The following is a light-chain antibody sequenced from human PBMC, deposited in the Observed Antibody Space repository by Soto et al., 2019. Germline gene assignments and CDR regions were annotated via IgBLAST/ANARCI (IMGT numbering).Light chain of an antibody. V-gene: IGKV1D-13*01. CDR1: QCISSA. J-gene: IGKJ5*01. Sequence: ANQLTQAPSSLSGSVGDRVTITCLASQCISSALAWYKQKPGKXPKXXIYDASSLESGVPSRFRVILYGTDGNLNLRRLKTEDGATDDGQQLKHYTITFIPGTRLEN. CDR2: DAS. CDR3: QQLKHYTIT.